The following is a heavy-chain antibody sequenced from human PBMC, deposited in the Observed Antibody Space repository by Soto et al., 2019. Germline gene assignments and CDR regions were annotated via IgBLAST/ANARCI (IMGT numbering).Heavy chain of an antibody. V-gene: IGHV1-18*01. CDR3: ATSYDSGFDP. Sequence: QVQLVQSGAELKKPGASVKVSCKASGYTFTTYGISWIRQAPGQGLEWMGWISPYDGNTNYAQKVQDRVTMTTDTSTNTAYMELRSLRSDDTALYYCATSYDSGFDPWGQGTLVSVSS. J-gene: IGHJ5*02. CDR2: ISPYDGNT. D-gene: IGHD5-12*01. CDR1: GYTFTTYG.